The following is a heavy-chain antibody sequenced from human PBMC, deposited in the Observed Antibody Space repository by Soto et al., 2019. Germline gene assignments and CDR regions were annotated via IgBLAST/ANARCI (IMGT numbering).Heavy chain of an antibody. CDR3: ARDTARAYYYYYGMDV. Sequence: QVQLGESGGGVVQPARSLRISCAASGFTFSIYAMHWVRQAPGRGLEWVAVIWDDGSNKYYADSVKGRFTISRDNSKNALYLQMISLRAEETTVYYCARDTARAYYYYYGMDVWGQGTTVTVSS. J-gene: IGHJ6*02. CDR2: IWDDGSNK. CDR1: GFTFSIYA. V-gene: IGHV3-33*01.